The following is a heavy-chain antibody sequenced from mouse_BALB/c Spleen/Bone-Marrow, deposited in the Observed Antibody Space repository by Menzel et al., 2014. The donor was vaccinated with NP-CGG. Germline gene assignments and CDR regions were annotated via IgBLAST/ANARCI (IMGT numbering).Heavy chain of an antibody. V-gene: IGHV1-69*02. CDR3: ARGGNNFAWFAY. CDR1: GYTFTTYW. CDR2: VDPSDGYT. Sequence: VQLQQSGAELVTPGASVKLSCKASGYTFTTYWMHWVKQRPGHGLEWIGQVDPSDGYTNYSQMFKGKATLTVDKSSSTAYMRLSSLSSEDSAVYYCARGGNNFAWFAYWGQGTLVTVSA. D-gene: IGHD1-3*01. J-gene: IGHJ3*01.